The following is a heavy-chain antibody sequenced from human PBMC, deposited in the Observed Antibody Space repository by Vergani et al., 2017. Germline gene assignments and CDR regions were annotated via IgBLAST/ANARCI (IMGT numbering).Heavy chain of an antibody. CDR3: VRDRGLCAGGRCYTEAWDY. V-gene: IGHV3-30*03. Sequence: QVQLVESGGGLVKPGGSLRLSCAASGFTFSDYYMNWIRQAPGKGLEWVVGISFDGTNEYYPDLVKGRFTISRDIAKNTLYLQVRSLRLEDTGVYHCVRDRGLCAGGRCYTEAWDYWGQGTPVTVSS. CDR1: GFTFSDYY. J-gene: IGHJ4*02. D-gene: IGHD2-2*02. CDR2: ISFDGTNE.